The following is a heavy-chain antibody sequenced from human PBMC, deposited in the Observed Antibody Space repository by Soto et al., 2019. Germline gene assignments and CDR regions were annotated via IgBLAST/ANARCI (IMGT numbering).Heavy chain of an antibody. J-gene: IGHJ6*02. Sequence: QITLKESGPTLVKPTQTLTLTCTFSGFSLSTTGVGVGWIRQPPGKALEWLALIYWDDDKRYNSSLKSRLTITKDTSKNQVVLTMTNMDPVDRATYYCVQSRCGGDCLQSYSSHSYYGLDVWGQGTTVTVSS. D-gene: IGHD2-21*01. CDR1: GFSLSTTGVG. CDR3: VQSRCGGDCLQSYSSHSYYGLDV. V-gene: IGHV2-5*02. CDR2: IYWDDDK.